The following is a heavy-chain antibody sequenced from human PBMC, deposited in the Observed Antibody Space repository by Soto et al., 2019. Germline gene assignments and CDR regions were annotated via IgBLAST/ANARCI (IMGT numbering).Heavy chain of an antibody. CDR2: ISAYNGNT. J-gene: IGHJ5*02. CDR1: GYTFISSD. V-gene: IGHV1-18*04. D-gene: IGHD2-2*01. CDR3: ARVPSPANPPYNWFDP. Sequence: ASVKVSCKASGYTFISSDITWVRQAPGQGLEWMGWISAYNGNTNVPQNLQGRVILTTDTSTDTAYMELRSLRSDDTAMYYCARVPSPANPPYNWFDPWGQGTLVTVSS.